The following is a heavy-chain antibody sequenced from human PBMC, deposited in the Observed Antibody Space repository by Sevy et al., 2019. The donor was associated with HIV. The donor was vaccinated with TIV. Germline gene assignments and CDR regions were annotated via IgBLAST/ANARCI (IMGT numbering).Heavy chain of an antibody. CDR3: AREGLAVAGIGYYFEY. CDR1: GFTFNSYG. D-gene: IGHD6-19*01. J-gene: IGHJ4*02. CDR2: IWYDGSNR. Sequence: AGSLRLSCAASGFTFNSYGMHWVRQAPGKGLEWVALIWYDGSNRSYVDSVKGRFTVSRDNSKNTLYLQMNSLRAEDTAVYYCAREGLAVAGIGYYFEYWGQGTLVTVSS. V-gene: IGHV3-33*01.